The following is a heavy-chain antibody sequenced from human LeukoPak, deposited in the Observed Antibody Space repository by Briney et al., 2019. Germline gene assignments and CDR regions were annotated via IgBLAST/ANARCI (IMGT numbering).Heavy chain of an antibody. V-gene: IGHV3-21*01. J-gene: IGHJ4*02. CDR1: GFTFSSYG. D-gene: IGHD3-10*01. Sequence: GGSLRLSCAASGFTFSSYGMHWVRQAPGKGLEWVSSISSSSSYIYYADSVKGRFTISRDNAKNSLYLQMNSLRAEDTAVYYCAREALWFGPYYFDYWGQGTLVTVSS. CDR3: AREALWFGPYYFDY. CDR2: ISSSSSYI.